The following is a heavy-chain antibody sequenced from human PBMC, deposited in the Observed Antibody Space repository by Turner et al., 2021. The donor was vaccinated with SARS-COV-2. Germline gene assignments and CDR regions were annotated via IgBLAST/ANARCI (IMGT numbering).Heavy chain of an antibody. CDR3: ARGDGYFASGSPVDS. Sequence: QVHLVESGGGVVQPGMSLTRACAATRFTFSTYTMHWVRQAPGEELKWVAHISYDGSSTYYTDSVKGRFTVSRDNSKNTVYLQRNSLTEGDTAVYFCARGDGYFASGSPVDSWGQGTRVTVSS. D-gene: IGHD3-10*01. CDR1: RFTFSTYT. CDR2: ISYDGSST. J-gene: IGHJ4*02. V-gene: IGHV3-30*14.